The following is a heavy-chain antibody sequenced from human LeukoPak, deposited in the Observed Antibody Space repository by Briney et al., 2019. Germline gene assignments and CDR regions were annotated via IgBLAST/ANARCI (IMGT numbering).Heavy chain of an antibody. CDR2: IYHTGST. CDR1: DYSITRGYH. V-gene: IGHV4-38-2*02. CDR3: ARHEVRRHIDY. Sequence: SETLSLTCTVSDYSITRGYHWGWVRQPPGKGLEGIRSIYHTGSTGYNVALKSRVTISVDTSKNQFSLKMNSLTAADTAVYYWARHEVRRHIDYWGRGRLVIVSS. J-gene: IGHJ4*02. D-gene: IGHD2-2*01.